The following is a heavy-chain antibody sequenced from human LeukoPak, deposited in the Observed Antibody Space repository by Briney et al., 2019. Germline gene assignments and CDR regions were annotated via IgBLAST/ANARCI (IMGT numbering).Heavy chain of an antibody. D-gene: IGHD2-15*01. J-gene: IGHJ5*02. V-gene: IGHV4-38-2*02. Sequence: SETLSLTCNVSGYSITRGYYWGWIRQPPGKGLEYIGNVYQSGSTYYNPSLKSRITISVGTSKNQFSLNLNSVTAADTAVYYCARASLTQGAWFDPWGQGTLVTVSS. CDR1: GYSITRGYY. CDR2: VYQSGST. CDR3: ARASLTQGAWFDP.